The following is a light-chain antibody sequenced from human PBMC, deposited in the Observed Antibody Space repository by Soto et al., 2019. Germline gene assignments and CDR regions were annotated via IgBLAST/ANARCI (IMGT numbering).Light chain of an antibody. V-gene: IGKV3-15*01. Sequence: EIVLTHSPFARSSSPVERATLSFMASQIVSSSYLAWYQQKPGQAPRLLIYGASSRATGIPARFSGSGSGTEFTLTISSLQSEDFAVYYCQHYNNWPPRTFGQGTKVNI. CDR3: QHYNNWPPRT. CDR2: GAS. J-gene: IGKJ1*01. CDR1: QIVSSSY.